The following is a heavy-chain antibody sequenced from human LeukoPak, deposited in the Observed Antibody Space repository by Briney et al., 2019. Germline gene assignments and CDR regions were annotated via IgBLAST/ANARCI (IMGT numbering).Heavy chain of an antibody. CDR3: ARCIAAGGSRWTDF. CDR2: IYPGDSDT. D-gene: IGHD6-13*01. Sequence: GASVKVSCKVSGYTLTELSMHWVRQMPGKGLEWMGIIYPGDSDTRYSPSFQGQVTVSADKSISTAYLQWSSLKASDTAMYYCARCIAAGGSRWTDFWGQGTLVTVSS. CDR1: GYTLTELS. J-gene: IGHJ4*02. V-gene: IGHV5-51*01.